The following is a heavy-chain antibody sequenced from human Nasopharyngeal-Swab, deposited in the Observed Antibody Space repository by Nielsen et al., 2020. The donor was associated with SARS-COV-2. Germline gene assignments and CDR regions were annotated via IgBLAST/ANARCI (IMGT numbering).Heavy chain of an antibody. V-gene: IGHV1-2*02. CDR3: ARDFWGGAVAGYDY. J-gene: IGHJ4*02. Sequence: ASVKVSCKASGYTFTGYYMHWVRQAPGQGLEWMGWINPNSGGTNYAQKLQGRVTMTTDTSTSTAYMELRSLRSDDTAVYYCARDFWGGAVAGYDYWGQGTLVTVSS. CDR2: INPNSGGT. CDR1: GYTFTGYY. D-gene: IGHD6-19*01.